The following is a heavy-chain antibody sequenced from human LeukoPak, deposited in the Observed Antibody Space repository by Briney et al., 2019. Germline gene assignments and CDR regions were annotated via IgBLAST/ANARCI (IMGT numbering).Heavy chain of an antibody. CDR3: ARDKFYSSSYFDY. D-gene: IGHD6-13*01. J-gene: IGHJ4*02. CDR1: GFTFSNYA. Sequence: GGSLRLSCAASGFTFSNYAMHWVRQAPGKGLEWVAVISYDGNNKYYADSVKGRFTISRDNSKNTLYLQMNSLRAEDTAVYYCARDKFYSSSYFDYWGQGTLVTVSS. V-gene: IGHV3-30*04. CDR2: ISYDGNNK.